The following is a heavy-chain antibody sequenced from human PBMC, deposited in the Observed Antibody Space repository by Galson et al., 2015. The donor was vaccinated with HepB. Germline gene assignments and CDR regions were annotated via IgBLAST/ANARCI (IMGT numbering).Heavy chain of an antibody. CDR2: ISWNSGSI. CDR1: GFTFDDYA. CDR3: AKDRGNIVVVPAAIGYYYYYMDV. D-gene: IGHD2-2*01. J-gene: IGHJ6*03. Sequence: SLRLSCAASGFTFDDYAMHWVRQAPGKGLEWVSGISWNSGSIGYADSVKGRFTISRDNAKNSLYLQMNSLRAEDTALYYCAKDRGNIVVVPAAIGYYYYYMDVWGKGTTVTVSS. V-gene: IGHV3-9*01.